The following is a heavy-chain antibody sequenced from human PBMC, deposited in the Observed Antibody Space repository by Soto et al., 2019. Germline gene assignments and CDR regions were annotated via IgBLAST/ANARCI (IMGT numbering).Heavy chain of an antibody. CDR1: GGTFSSYA. J-gene: IGHJ5*02. Sequence: SVKVSCKASGGTFSSYAISWVRQAPGQGLEWMGGIIPIFGTANYAQKFQGRVTITADESTSTAYMELSSLRSEDTAVYYCARDLGYDYGDYVSWFDPWGQGTLVTVSS. CDR3: ARDLGYDYGDYVSWFDP. CDR2: IIPIFGTA. D-gene: IGHD4-17*01. V-gene: IGHV1-69*13.